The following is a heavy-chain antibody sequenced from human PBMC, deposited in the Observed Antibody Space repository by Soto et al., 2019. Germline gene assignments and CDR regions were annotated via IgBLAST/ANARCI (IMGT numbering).Heavy chain of an antibody. V-gene: IGHV3-7*03. CDR3: ARDIAVAEGWFDP. Sequence: GSLRLSCAASGFTFSSYWMSWVRQAPGKGLEWVANIKQEGSEKYYVDSVKGRFTISRDNAKNSLYLQMNSLRAEDTAVYYCARDIAVAEGWFDPWGQGTLVTVSS. D-gene: IGHD6-19*01. CDR1: GFTFSSYW. CDR2: IKQEGSEK. J-gene: IGHJ5*02.